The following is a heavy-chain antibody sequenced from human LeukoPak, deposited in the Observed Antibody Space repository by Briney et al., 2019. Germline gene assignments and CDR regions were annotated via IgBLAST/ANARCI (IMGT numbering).Heavy chain of an antibody. D-gene: IGHD3-16*01. V-gene: IGHV4-34*01. CDR2: INQSGST. CDR3: ARDQGGADAY. CDR1: GGSFSYYY. J-gene: IGHJ4*02. Sequence: PSETLSLTCAVYGGSFSYYYWSWIRQPPGKGLEWIGEINQSGSTNYNPSLKSRVTISVDKSKNQFSLKLSSVTAADTAVYYCARDQGGADAYWGQGTLVTVSS.